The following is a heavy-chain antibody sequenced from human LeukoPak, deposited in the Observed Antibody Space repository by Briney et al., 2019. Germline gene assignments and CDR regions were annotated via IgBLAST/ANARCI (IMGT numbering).Heavy chain of an antibody. CDR2: IRYDGSNK. D-gene: IGHD3-3*01. J-gene: IGHJ6*03. CDR3: AKDYYQNTIFGGNAYMDV. V-gene: IGHV3-30*02. CDR1: GFTFSSYG. Sequence: QSGGSLRLSCAASGFTFSSYGMHWVRQAPGKGLEWVAFIRYDGSNKYYADSMKGRFTISRDNSKNTLYLQMNSLRAEDTAVYYCAKDYYQNTIFGGNAYMDVWGKGTTVTVSS.